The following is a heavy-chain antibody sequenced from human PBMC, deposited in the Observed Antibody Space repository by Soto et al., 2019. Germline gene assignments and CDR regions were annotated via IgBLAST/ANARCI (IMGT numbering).Heavy chain of an antibody. D-gene: IGHD3-3*01. CDR1: GFTVSRYA. Sequence: LRLSCAASGFTVSRYAFHWVRQAPGKGLEWVAVISNDGNNKYYADSVKGRFTISRDDSKNTLYLQMNSLGAEDTAVYYCAKDPDGFGVVGFDYWGQGTLVTVSS. CDR2: ISNDGNNK. J-gene: IGHJ4*02. V-gene: IGHV3-30*18. CDR3: AKDPDGFGVVGFDY.